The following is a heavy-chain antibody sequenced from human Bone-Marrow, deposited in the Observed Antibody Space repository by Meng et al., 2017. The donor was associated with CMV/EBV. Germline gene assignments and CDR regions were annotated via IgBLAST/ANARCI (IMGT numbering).Heavy chain of an antibody. V-gene: IGHV3-21*01. CDR3: ARDPSGVRGSNAAFDI. D-gene: IGHD2-8*01. CDR2: ISSSSSYI. CDR1: GFTFSSYS. Sequence: GGSLRLSCAASGFTFSSYSMNWVRQAPGKGLEWVSSISSSSSYIYYADSVKGRFTISRDNAKNSLYLQVDSLSAEDTAVYYCARDPSGVRGSNAAFDIWGQGTLVTFSS. J-gene: IGHJ3*02.